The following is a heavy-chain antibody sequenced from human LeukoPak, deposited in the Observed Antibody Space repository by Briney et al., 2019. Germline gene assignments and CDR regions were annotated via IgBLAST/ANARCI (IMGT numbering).Heavy chain of an antibody. J-gene: IGHJ4*02. CDR2: IYYSGST. V-gene: IGHV4-59*01. CDR1: GGSISSYY. D-gene: IGHD6-6*01. CDR3: ARSPDRKLAIDY. Sequence: SETLSLTCAVYGGSISSYYWSWIRQPPGKGLEWIGYIYYSGSTNYNPSLKSRVTISVDTSKNQFSLKLSSVTAADTAVYYCARSPDRKLAIDYWGQGTLVTVSS.